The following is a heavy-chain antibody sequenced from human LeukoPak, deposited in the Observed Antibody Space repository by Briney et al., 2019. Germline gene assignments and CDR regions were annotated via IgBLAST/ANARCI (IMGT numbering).Heavy chain of an antibody. CDR1: RFTLSISG. V-gene: IGHV3-30*18. CDR2: ISYDGSNK. Sequence: PGRSLRLSCAPSRFTLSISGMHTVRQAPGKGLEWVAVISYDGSNKYYADSVKGRFTISRDNSKNTLYLQMNSLRAEDTAVYYCAKYPEKLVDMYYFVLWGQGTLVTVSS. D-gene: IGHD6-6*01. J-gene: IGHJ4*02. CDR3: AKYPEKLVDMYYFVL.